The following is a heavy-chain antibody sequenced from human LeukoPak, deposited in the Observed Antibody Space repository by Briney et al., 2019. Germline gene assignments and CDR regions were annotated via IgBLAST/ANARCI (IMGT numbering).Heavy chain of an antibody. Sequence: ASVKVSCKASGYTFTGYYMHWVRQAPGQGLEWMGWINPNSGGTNYAQKFQGRVTMTRDTSISTAYMGLSRLRSDDTAVYYCARDPVGYCSGGSCYGYYFDYWGQGTLVTVSS. CDR2: INPNSGGT. V-gene: IGHV1-2*02. J-gene: IGHJ4*02. CDR3: ARDPVGYCSGGSCYGYYFDY. D-gene: IGHD2-15*01. CDR1: GYTFTGYY.